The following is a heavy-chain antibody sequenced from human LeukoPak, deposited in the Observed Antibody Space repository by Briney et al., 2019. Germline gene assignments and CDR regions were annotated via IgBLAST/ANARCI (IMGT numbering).Heavy chain of an antibody. CDR1: GGSFSGYY. CDR3: STYYDFWSGYYLGSDYYGMDV. Sequence: SETLSLTCAVYGGSFSGYYWSWIRQPPGKGLEWIGEINHSGSTNYNPSLKSRVTISVDTSKNQFSLKLSSVTAADTAVYYCSTYYDFWSGYYLGSDYYGMDVWGQGTTVTVSS. V-gene: IGHV4-34*01. D-gene: IGHD3-3*01. J-gene: IGHJ6*02. CDR2: INHSGST.